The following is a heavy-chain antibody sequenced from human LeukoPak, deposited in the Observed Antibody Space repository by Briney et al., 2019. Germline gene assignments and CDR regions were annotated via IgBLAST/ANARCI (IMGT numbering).Heavy chain of an antibody. CDR3: ARCIAAAGVDP. V-gene: IGHV4-34*01. Sequence: SETLSLTCAVYGGSFSGYYWSWLRQPPGKGLEWIGEINHSGSTNYNPSLKSRVTISVDTSKNQFSLKLSSVTAADTAVYYCARCIAAAGVDPWGQGTLVTVSS. D-gene: IGHD6-13*01. J-gene: IGHJ5*02. CDR2: INHSGST. CDR1: GGSFSGYY.